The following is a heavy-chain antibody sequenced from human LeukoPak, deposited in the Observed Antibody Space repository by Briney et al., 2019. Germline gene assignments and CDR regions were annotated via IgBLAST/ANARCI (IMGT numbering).Heavy chain of an antibody. CDR1: GFTFSSYA. J-gene: IGHJ4*02. CDR2: ISYDGSNK. D-gene: IGHD3-22*01. Sequence: GRSLRLSCAASGFTFSSYAVHWVRQAPGKGLEWVAVISYDGSNKYYADSVKGRFTISRDNSKNTLYLQMNSLRAEDTAVYYCATGIGYYYDHWGQGTLVTVSS. CDR3: ATGIGYYYDH. V-gene: IGHV3-30-3*01.